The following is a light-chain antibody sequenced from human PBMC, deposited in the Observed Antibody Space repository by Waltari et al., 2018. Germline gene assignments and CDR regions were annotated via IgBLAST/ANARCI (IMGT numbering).Light chain of an antibody. J-gene: IGKJ2*01. CDR3: MQGSHWPRT. V-gene: IGKV2-30*02. CDR1: QSSVHSDGNTY. CDR2: KVS. Sequence: DVVMTQSPPSLHVPLGPTAALPCRSSQSSVHSDGNTYSNWFQQRPGQSPRRLIYKVSRRDSGVPDRFSGSGSGTEFTLKISRVEAEDVGVYYCMQGSHWPRTFGQGTKLEI.